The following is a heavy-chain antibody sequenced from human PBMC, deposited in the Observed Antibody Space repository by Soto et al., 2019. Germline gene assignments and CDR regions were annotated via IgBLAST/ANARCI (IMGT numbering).Heavy chain of an antibody. CDR2: FSISISTI. CDR3: ARHPERIAQIGWFDP. CDR1: GFTFSSYS. V-gene: IGHV3-48*01. Sequence: GGSLRLSCAASGFTFSSYSMNWVRQAPGKGLEWVSYFSISISTIYYADSVKGRFTISRDNAKNSLFLQMNSLRAEDTAVYYCARHPERIAQIGWFDPWGQGTLVTVS. D-gene: IGHD6-13*01. J-gene: IGHJ5*02.